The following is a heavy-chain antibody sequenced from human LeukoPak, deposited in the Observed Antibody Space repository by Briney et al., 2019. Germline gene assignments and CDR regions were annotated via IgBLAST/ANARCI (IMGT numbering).Heavy chain of an antibody. CDR3: ARATSHLYYYGSGSYRWFDP. CDR2: IYYSGST. Sequence: SETLSLTCTVSGGSISSYYWSWIRQPPGKGLEWIGYIYYSGSTNYNPPLKSRVTISVDTSKNQFSLKLSSVIAADTAVYYCARATSHLYYYGSGSYRWFDPWGQGTLVTVSS. V-gene: IGHV4-59*01. CDR1: GGSISSYY. J-gene: IGHJ5*02. D-gene: IGHD3-10*01.